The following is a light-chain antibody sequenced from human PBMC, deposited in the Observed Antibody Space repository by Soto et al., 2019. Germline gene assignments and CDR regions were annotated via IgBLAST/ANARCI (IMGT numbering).Light chain of an antibody. CDR3: SSYTTSNTRQIV. J-gene: IGLJ1*01. CDR2: DVF. V-gene: IGLV2-14*03. Sequence: QSALTQPPSASGSPGQSVTISCTGTSGDVGAYNYVSWFQHHPGKAPKLIIYDVFKRPSGVSNPFSGSKSGNTASLTISGLQPEDEADYYCSSYTTSNTRQIVFGTGTKVTVL. CDR1: SGDVGAYNY.